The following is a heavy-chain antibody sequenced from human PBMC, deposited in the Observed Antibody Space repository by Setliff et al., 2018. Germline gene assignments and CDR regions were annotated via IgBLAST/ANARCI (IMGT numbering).Heavy chain of an antibody. Sequence: GSLRLSCAASGFTFSSYAMSWVRQAPGKGLEWVSAISGGGDTTYYTDSVKGRFTISRDNSKNTIYLKMSGLRAEDSAIYFCAKARALVRGAYNYWGQGTLVTVS. D-gene: IGHD3-10*01. V-gene: IGHV3-23*01. CDR1: GFTFSSYA. CDR3: AKARALVRGAYNY. J-gene: IGHJ4*02. CDR2: ISGGGDTT.